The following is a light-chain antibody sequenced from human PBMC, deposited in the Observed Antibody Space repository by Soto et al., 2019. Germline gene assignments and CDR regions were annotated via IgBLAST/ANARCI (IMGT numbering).Light chain of an antibody. V-gene: IGLV2-14*03. CDR3: SSYTSTSTLKL. CDR1: SRDVGGYNY. J-gene: IGLJ2*01. CDR2: EVS. Sequence: QYALTQPASVSGSPGQSITISCTGTSRDVGGYNYVSWYQQHPGKAPKLVIYEVSDRPSGVSIRFSGSKSGNTASLTISGLQAEDEADYYCSSYTSTSTLKLFGGGTKLTVL.